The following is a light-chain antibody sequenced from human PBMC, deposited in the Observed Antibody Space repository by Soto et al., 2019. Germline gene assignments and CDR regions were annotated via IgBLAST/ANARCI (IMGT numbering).Light chain of an antibody. V-gene: IGKV3-20*01. J-gene: IGKJ1*01. CDR2: DAS. CDR3: QQYGRSPWT. Sequence: EIVMTQSPAILSVSPGERATLSCRASQSVSDSLAWYQQKPGQAPGLLIYDASNRATGIPDRFSGSGSGTDFTLTISRLEPEDFAVYYCQQYGRSPWTFGQGTKVDIK. CDR1: QSVSDS.